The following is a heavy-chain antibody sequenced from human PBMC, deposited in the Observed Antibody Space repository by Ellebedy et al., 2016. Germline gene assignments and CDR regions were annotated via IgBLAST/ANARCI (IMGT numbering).Heavy chain of an antibody. J-gene: IGHJ4*02. CDR2: INPNSGGT. V-gene: IGHV1-2*04. D-gene: IGHD1-26*01. Sequence: ASVKVSCXASGYTFTGYYMHWVRQAPGQGLEWMGWINPNSGGTNYAQKFQGWVTMTRDTSISTAYMELSRLRSDDTAVYYCARSQWELLVYFDYWGQGTLVTVSS. CDR3: ARSQWELLVYFDY. CDR1: GYTFTGYY.